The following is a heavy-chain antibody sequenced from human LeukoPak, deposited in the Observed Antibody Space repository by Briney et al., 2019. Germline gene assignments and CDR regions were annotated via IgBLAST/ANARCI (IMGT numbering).Heavy chain of an antibody. Sequence: SETLSLTCTVSGGSIRSSYYYWGWIRQPPGKGLEWIGSIYDSGSTYYNPSLKSRVTISVDTSKNQFSLKLNSVTAADTAAYYCANIVGATADYWGQGTLVTVSS. CDR3: ANIVGATADY. CDR2: IYDSGST. CDR1: GGSIRSSYYY. D-gene: IGHD1-26*01. V-gene: IGHV4-39*01. J-gene: IGHJ4*02.